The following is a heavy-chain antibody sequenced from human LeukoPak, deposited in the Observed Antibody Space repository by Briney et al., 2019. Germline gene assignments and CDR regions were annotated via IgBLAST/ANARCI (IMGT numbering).Heavy chain of an antibody. V-gene: IGHV3-7*05. CDR1: GFTFSNYQ. CDR3: ARWFSGSGGWVLDY. J-gene: IGHJ4*02. D-gene: IGHD3-10*01. Sequence: GGSLRLSCVGSGFTFSNYQMNWVRQAPGKGLEWVAKSKQDGGEKHYVDSVKGRFTISRDDAKNSLYLQMSSLSAEDTAVYYCARWFSGSGGWVLDYWGQGTLVTVSS. CDR2: SKQDGGEK.